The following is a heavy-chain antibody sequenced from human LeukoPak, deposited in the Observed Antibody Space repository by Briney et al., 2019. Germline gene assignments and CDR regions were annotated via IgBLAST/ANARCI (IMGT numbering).Heavy chain of an antibody. V-gene: IGHV3-21*01. J-gene: IGHJ5*02. CDR3: ARDRTPIQLWYTQGSWFDP. CDR2: ISSSSSYI. D-gene: IGHD5-18*01. Sequence: GGSLRLSCAASGFTFSSYTMNWVRQAPGKGLEWVASISSSSSYIYYADSVKGRFTISRDNAKNSLYLQMNSLRAEDTAVHYCARDRTPIQLWYTQGSWFDPWGQGTLVTVSS. CDR1: GFTFSSYT.